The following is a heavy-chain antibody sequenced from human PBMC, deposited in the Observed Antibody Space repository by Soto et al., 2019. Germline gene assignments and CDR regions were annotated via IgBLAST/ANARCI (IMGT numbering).Heavy chain of an antibody. V-gene: IGHV4-31*03. CDR3: ARSRIVATGNYFDY. D-gene: IGHD3-22*01. CDR1: GGSISSGGYY. CDR2: IYYSGST. Sequence: SETLSLTCTVSGGSISSGGYYWSWIHQHPGKGLEWIGYIYYSGSTYYNPSLKSRVTISVDTSKNQFSLKLSSVTAADTAVYYCARSRIVATGNYFDYWGQGTLVTSPQ. J-gene: IGHJ4*02.